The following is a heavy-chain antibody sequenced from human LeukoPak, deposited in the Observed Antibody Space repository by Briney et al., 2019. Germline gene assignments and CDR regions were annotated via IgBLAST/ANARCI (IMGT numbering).Heavy chain of an antibody. V-gene: IGHV2-5*02. CDR3: AHRRSSSWYLWFDP. CDR1: GFSLSTSGVG. CDR2: IYWDDDK. D-gene: IGHD6-13*01. J-gene: IGHJ5*02. Sequence: SGPTLVNPTQTLTLTCTFSGFSLSTSGVGVGWIRQPPGKALEWLALIYWDDDKRYNPSLKSRLTITKDTSKNQVVLTMTNMDPVDTATHYCAHRRSSSWYLWFDPWGQGTLVTVSS.